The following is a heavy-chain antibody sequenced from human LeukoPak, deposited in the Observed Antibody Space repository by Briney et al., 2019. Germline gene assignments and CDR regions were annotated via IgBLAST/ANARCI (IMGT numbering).Heavy chain of an antibody. CDR2: IKSKTDGGTT. J-gene: IGHJ3*01. D-gene: IGHD3-10*01. CDR3: ARASGPFDV. V-gene: IGHV3-15*01. Sequence: GGSLRLSCAASGFTFSNAWMSWVRQAPGKGLEWVGRIKSKTDGGTTDYAAPVKGRFTISRDDSKNTLYLQMNSLRAEDTAVYYCARASGPFDVWGQGTMVTVSS. CDR1: GFTFSNAW.